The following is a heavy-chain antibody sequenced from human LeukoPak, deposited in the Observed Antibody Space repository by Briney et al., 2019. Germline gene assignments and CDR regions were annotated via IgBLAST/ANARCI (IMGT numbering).Heavy chain of an antibody. CDR3: ALTSGNTWRIAVAGSGFDY. D-gene: IGHD6-19*01. V-gene: IGHV4-30-4*01. Sequence: SSETLSLTCTASGGSISSGDYYWSWIRQPPGKGLEWIGYIYYSGSTYYNPSLKSRVTISVDTSKNQFSLKLSSVTAADTAVYYCALTSGNTWRIAVAGSGFDYWGQGTLVTVSS. CDR1: GGSISSGDYY. J-gene: IGHJ4*02. CDR2: IYYSGST.